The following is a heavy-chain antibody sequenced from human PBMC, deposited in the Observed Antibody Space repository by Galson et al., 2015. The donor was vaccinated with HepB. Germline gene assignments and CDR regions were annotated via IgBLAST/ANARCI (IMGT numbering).Heavy chain of an antibody. D-gene: IGHD3-3*01. J-gene: IGHJ4*02. CDR2: IIPILGIA. Sequence: SVKVSCKASGGTFSSYAISWVRQAPGQGLEWMGRIIPILGIANYAQKFQGRVTITADKSTSTAYMELSSLRSEDTAVYYCARVGGPTPPFYYFDYWGQGTLVTVSS. V-gene: IGHV1-69*04. CDR3: ARVGGPTPPFYYFDY. CDR1: GGTFSSYA.